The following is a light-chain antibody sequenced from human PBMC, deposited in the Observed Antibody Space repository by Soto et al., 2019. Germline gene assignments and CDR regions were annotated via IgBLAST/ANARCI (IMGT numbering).Light chain of an antibody. V-gene: IGKV1-5*01. CDR1: QTVSNW. CDR3: LLDYAYFLA. Sequence: DIQMTQSPSTLSASIGARVTITCRASQTVSNWLAWYQQKPGKAPQLLIYDVSNLESGVPSRFSGSGSGTEFTLTSSSLQPEDFATYYHLLDYAYFLAFGQGTKVDIK. CDR2: DVS. J-gene: IGKJ1*01.